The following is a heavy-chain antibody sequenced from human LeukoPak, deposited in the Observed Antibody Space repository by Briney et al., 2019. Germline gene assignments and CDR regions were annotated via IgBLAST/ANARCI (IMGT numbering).Heavy chain of an antibody. CDR1: GYSFTSYW. CDR2: IYPGDSDT. CDR3: ARHRSERRDGYNPFDY. Sequence: GESLKISCKGSGYSFTSYWIGWERQMPGKGLEWMGIIYPGDSDTRYSPSFQGQVTISADKSISTAYLQWSSLKASDTAMYYCARHRSERRDGYNPFDYWGQGTLVTVSS. D-gene: IGHD5-24*01. V-gene: IGHV5-51*01. J-gene: IGHJ4*02.